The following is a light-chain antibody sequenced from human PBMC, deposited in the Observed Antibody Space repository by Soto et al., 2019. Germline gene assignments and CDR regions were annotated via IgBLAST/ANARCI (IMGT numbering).Light chain of an antibody. CDR3: SSFTSNSIYV. V-gene: IGLV2-14*03. CDR2: GVT. Sequence: QSALTQPTSVSGSPGQSITISCTGNHNDIGTYDYVSWYQQHPGRAPRLLIHGVTTRPSGISGRFSASKSGLTASLTISVLQPEDEADYYCSSFTSNSIYVFGPGTKLTVL. J-gene: IGLJ1*01. CDR1: HNDIGTYDY.